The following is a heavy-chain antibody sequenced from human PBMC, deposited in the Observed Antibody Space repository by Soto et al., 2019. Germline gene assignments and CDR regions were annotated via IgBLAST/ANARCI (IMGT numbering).Heavy chain of an antibody. D-gene: IGHD2-15*01. CDR2: INPSGGST. Sequence: GASVKVSCKASGYTFTSYYMHWVRQAPGQGLEWMGIINPSGGSTSYAQKFQGRVTMTRDTSTSTVYMELSSLRSEDTAVYYCVRDQFRGGYHFDSWGQGTLVTVSS. CDR1: GYTFTSYY. V-gene: IGHV1-46*03. CDR3: VRDQFRGGYHFDS. J-gene: IGHJ4*02.